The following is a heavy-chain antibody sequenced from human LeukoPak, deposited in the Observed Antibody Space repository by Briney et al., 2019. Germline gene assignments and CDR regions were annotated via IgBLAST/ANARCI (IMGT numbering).Heavy chain of an antibody. CDR1: GFTFSSCD. CDR2: ISRSGGTT. V-gene: IGHV3-23*01. Sequence: PGGSLRLSCAASGFTFSSCDMTWVRQTPGKGLEWVALISRSGGTTYYADSVKGRFTISRDNSKNTLYLQMNSLRAEDTAEYYCAKRGGTESFYYYYYMDVWGKGTTVTVSS. CDR3: AKRGGTESFYYYYYMDV. J-gene: IGHJ6*03. D-gene: IGHD2-15*01.